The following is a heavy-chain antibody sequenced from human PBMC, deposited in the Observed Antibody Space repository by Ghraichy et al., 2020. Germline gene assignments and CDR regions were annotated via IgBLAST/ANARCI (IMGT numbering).Heavy chain of an antibody. CDR3: AREGVHDGSGSYFDY. CDR2: ISYSGRT. CDR1: GGSISSGGYY. J-gene: IGHJ4*02. D-gene: IGHD3-10*01. Sequence: LNISCTVSGGSISSGGYYWSWIRQHPGKGLEWIAYISYSGRTYYNPSLKSRVTISVDTSKNQFSLKLSSVTAADTAVYYCAREGVHDGSGSYFDYWGQGTLVTVSS. V-gene: IGHV4-31*03.